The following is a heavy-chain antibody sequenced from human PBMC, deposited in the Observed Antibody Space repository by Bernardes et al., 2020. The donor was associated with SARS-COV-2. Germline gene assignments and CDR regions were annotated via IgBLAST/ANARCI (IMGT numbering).Heavy chain of an antibody. J-gene: IGHJ4*02. D-gene: IGHD3-22*01. V-gene: IGHV3-15*01. CDR1: GFTFSGVW. CDR2: IKSKRDGGSA. Sequence: GCMRISCAASGFTFSGVWMSWVRQAPGTGLEWLGRIKSKRDGGSADYAAPVEGRFTISRDDSKHTLYLQMSSLKTEDTAVYYCTSTFYYDSSGDRWGQGTLVTVSS. CDR3: TSTFYYDSSGDR.